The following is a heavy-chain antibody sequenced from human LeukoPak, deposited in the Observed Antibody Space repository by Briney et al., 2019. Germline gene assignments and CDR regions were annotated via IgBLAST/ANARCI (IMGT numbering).Heavy chain of an antibody. J-gene: IGHJ4*02. D-gene: IGHD2-2*01. CDR2: ISAYNGNT. CDR3: ARDYIVVVPAAPFDY. Sequence: GASVKVSCKASGYTFTSYGISWVRQAPGQGLEWMGWISAYNGNTNYAQKLQGRVTMTTDTSTSTAYMELRSLRSDDTAVYYCARDYIVVVPAAPFDYWGQGNLVTVSS. CDR1: GYTFTSYG. V-gene: IGHV1-18*01.